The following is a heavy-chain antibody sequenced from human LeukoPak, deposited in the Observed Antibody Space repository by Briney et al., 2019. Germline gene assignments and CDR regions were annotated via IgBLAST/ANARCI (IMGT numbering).Heavy chain of an antibody. CDR3: ARPESGVSFDP. V-gene: IGHV4-38-2*02. J-gene: IGHJ5*02. CDR2: IYHSGST. CDR1: GYSISSGYY. Sequence: SETLSLTCTVSGYSISSGYYWGWIRQPPGKGLEWIGSIYHSGSTYYNPSLKSRVTISVDTSKNQFSLKLSSVTAAGTAVYYCARPESGVSFDPWGQGTLVTVSS.